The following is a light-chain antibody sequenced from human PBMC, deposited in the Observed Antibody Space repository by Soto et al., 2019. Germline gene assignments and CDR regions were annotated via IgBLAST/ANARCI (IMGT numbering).Light chain of an antibody. J-gene: IGLJ1*01. CDR3: SSYTTSSALGM. Sequence: QSALTQPASVSGSPGQSITISCTGTSSDVGGYNYVSWYQQHPGEAPKLIIYDVSSRPSGISYRFSGSKSGNTASLTISGLQAEDEADYYCSSYTTSSALGMFGTGTKLTVL. V-gene: IGLV2-14*03. CDR2: DVS. CDR1: SSDVGGYNY.